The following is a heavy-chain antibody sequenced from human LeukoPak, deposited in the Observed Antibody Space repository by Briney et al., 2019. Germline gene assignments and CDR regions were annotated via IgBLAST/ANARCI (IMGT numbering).Heavy chain of an antibody. Sequence: GASVKVSCKASGYTFTGYYMHWVRQAPGQGLEWVGRINPNSGGTNYAQKFQGRVTMTRDTSISTAYMKLSRLRSDGTAVYYCARDRLAIYGSGSYNYWGQGTLVTVSS. CDR3: ARDRLAIYGSGSYNY. J-gene: IGHJ4*02. V-gene: IGHV1-2*06. CDR1: GYTFTGYY. CDR2: INPNSGGT. D-gene: IGHD3-10*01.